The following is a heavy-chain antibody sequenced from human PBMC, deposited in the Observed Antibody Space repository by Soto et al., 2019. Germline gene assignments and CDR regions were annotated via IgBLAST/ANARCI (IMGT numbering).Heavy chain of an antibody. CDR1: AIRYSNYA. Sequence: CAASAIRYSNYAVILCIQGPAKGLEWVSLISGSASATHYADSVKGRFTISRDNSKRTVYLQLNSLRAEDTAVYYCAKGMANTVFGVDTLFDFWGRGTLVTVSS. D-gene: IGHD3-3*01. CDR3: AKGMANTVFGVDTLFDF. CDR2: ISGSASAT. J-gene: IGHJ4*02. V-gene: IGHV3-23*01.